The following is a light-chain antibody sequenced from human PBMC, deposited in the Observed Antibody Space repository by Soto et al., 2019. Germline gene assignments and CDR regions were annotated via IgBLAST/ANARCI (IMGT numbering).Light chain of an antibody. J-gene: IGKJ1*01. Sequence: MQLLPSPSFLSPSIGESVTITCRASQVISTSLAWYQVKPGKAPKLLIYAASTLESGVPSRFSATVSGTEFSLTITSLQHEDFATYYCQQLFDSPITFGQGTKVDIK. V-gene: IGKV1-9*01. CDR3: QQLFDSPIT. CDR2: AAS. CDR1: QVISTS.